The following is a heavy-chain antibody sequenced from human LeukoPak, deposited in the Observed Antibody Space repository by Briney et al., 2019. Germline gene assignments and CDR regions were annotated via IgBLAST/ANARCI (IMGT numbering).Heavy chain of an antibody. CDR2: IYYSGST. Sequence: SETLSLTCTVSGGSISSYYWSWIRQPPGKGLEWIGYIYYSGSTNYNPSLKSRVTISVDTSKNQFSLKLSSVTAADTAVYYCARGNLHCSSTSCQFWSFDYWGQGTLVTVSS. CDR3: ARGNLHCSSTSCQFWSFDY. V-gene: IGHV4-59*08. CDR1: GGSISSYY. D-gene: IGHD2-2*01. J-gene: IGHJ4*02.